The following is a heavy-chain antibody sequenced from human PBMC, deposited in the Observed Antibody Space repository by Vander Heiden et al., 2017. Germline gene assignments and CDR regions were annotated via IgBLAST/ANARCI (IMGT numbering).Heavy chain of an antibody. J-gene: IGHJ4*02. D-gene: IGHD3-3*01. CDR2: ISSSSSTI. V-gene: IGHV3-48*02. Sequence: KGLEWVSYISSSSSTIYYADSVKGRFTISRDNAKNSLYLQMNSLRDEDTAVYYCGGCWSGYYTFDYWGQGTLVTVSS. CDR3: GGCWSGYYTFDY.